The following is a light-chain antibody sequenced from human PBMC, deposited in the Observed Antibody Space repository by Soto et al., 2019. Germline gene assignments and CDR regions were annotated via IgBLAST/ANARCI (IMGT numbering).Light chain of an antibody. CDR3: MQGTHWPPFS. V-gene: IGKV2-30*01. J-gene: IGKJ2*03. CDR1: QSLVYRDGNTY. Sequence: VVLTQSPLSLPVTLGQPASISCRSSQSLVYRDGNTYLNWFQQRPGQSPRRLIYKVSDRDSGVPDRFSGSRSGTDFRLKISRLEAEDVGVYYCMQGTHWPPFSFGQGTKLEIK. CDR2: KVS.